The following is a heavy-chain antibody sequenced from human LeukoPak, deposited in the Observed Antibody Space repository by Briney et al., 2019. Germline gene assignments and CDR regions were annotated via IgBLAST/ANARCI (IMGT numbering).Heavy chain of an antibody. CDR2: IYSGGST. CDR3: ARAYGDYEGWFDP. Sequence: PGGSLRPSCAASGFTVSSNYMSWVRQAPGKGLEWVSVIYSGGSTYYADSVKGRFTISRDNSKNTLYLQMNSLRAEDTAVYYCARAYGDYEGWFDPWGQGTLVTVSS. CDR1: GFTVSSNY. D-gene: IGHD4-17*01. V-gene: IGHV3-53*01. J-gene: IGHJ5*02.